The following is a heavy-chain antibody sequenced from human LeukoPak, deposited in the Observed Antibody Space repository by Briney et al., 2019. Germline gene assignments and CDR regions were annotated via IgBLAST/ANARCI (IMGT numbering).Heavy chain of an antibody. V-gene: IGHV4-59*08. D-gene: IGHD2-2*01. Sequence: SETLSLTCTVSGGSISSYYWSWIRQPPGKGPEWIGYIYYSGSTNYNPSLKSRVTISVDTSKNQFSLKLSSVTAADTAVYYCARTTWDIVVVPAATDIYYMDVWGKGTTVTVSS. CDR2: IYYSGST. CDR3: ARTTWDIVVVPAATDIYYMDV. J-gene: IGHJ6*03. CDR1: GGSISSYY.